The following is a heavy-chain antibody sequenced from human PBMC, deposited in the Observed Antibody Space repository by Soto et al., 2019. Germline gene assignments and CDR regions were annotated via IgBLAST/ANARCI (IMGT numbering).Heavy chain of an antibody. Sequence: ASVKVSCKVSGYTLTELSMHWVRQAPGKGLEWMGGFDPEDGETIYAQKFQGRVTMTEDTSTDTAYMELSSLRSEDTAVYYCETVERYFDNGATGYWAQGSLVTGSS. CDR3: ETVERYFDNGATGY. CDR1: GYTLTELS. J-gene: IGHJ4*02. V-gene: IGHV1-24*01. D-gene: IGHD3-9*01. CDR2: FDPEDGET.